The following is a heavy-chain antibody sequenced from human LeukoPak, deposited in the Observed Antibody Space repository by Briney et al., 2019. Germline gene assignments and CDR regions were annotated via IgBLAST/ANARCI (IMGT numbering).Heavy chain of an antibody. V-gene: IGHV3-11*04. Sequence: GGSLRLSCTVSGFIFSDYYMSWVRQAPGKGLEWISDISSSGSTIYYADSVKGRFTISRDNAKKSLYLQMSRLRAEDTAVYYCGRELSGGNGYWGQGTLVTVSS. D-gene: IGHD4-23*01. J-gene: IGHJ4*02. CDR3: GRELSGGNGY. CDR1: GFIFSDYY. CDR2: ISSSGSTI.